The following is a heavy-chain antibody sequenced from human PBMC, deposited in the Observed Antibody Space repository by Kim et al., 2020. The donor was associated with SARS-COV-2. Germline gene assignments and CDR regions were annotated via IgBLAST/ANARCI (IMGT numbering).Heavy chain of an antibody. D-gene: IGHD3-3*01. CDR3: ARDSVLRFLEWLTDAFDI. V-gene: IGHV1-3*01. J-gene: IGHJ3*02. Sequence: GRVTITRDTSASTAYMELSSLRSEDTAVYYCARDSVLRFLEWLTDAFDIWGQGTMVTVSS.